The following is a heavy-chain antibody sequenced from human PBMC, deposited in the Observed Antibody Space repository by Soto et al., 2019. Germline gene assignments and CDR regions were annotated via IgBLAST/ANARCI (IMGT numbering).Heavy chain of an antibody. CDR2: ISYDGSNK. CDR3: ARGPLIAAADPPFQH. CDR1: GFTFSSYA. V-gene: IGHV3-30-3*01. J-gene: IGHJ1*01. D-gene: IGHD6-13*01. Sequence: QVQLVESGGGVVQPGRSLRLSCAASGFTFSSYAMHWVRQAPGKGLEWVAVISYDGSNKYYADSVKGRFTISRDNSKNTLYLQMNSLRAEDTAVYYCARGPLIAAADPPFQHWGQGTLVTVSS.